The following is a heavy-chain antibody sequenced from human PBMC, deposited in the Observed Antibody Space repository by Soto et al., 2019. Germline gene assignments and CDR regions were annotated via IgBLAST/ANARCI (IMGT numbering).Heavy chain of an antibody. CDR2: IYYSGST. CDR1: GGSISSYY. D-gene: IGHD4-17*01. V-gene: IGHV4-59*08. CDR3: ARLAGYSDKLYYYFYMDV. Sequence: SETLSLTCTVSGGSISSYYWSWIRQPPGKGLEWIGYIYYSGSTNYNPSLKSRVTISVETSKNQFSLKLSSVTAADTAGYYCARLAGYSDKLYYYFYMDVWGKGTTVTVSS. J-gene: IGHJ6*03.